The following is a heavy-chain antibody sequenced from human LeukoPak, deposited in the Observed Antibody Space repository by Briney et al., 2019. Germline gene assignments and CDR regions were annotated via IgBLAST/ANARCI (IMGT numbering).Heavy chain of an antibody. CDR3: ARDPPGIAASGSGG. Sequence: AGGSLRLSCTASGFTVSNNYMNWVRQAPGRGLEWVALIYSGGMEKYADSVRGRFTISRDNSKNTLYLQMTNVRVEDTAVYYCARDPPGIAASGSGGWGQGTLVTVSS. D-gene: IGHD6-25*01. J-gene: IGHJ4*02. CDR1: GFTVSNNY. V-gene: IGHV3-53*01. CDR2: IYSGGME.